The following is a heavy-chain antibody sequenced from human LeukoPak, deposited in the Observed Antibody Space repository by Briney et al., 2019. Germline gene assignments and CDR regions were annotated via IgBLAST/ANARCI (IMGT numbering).Heavy chain of an antibody. J-gene: IGHJ3*02. CDR2: IYYSGST. CDR1: GGSISSGDYY. D-gene: IGHD5-12*01. CDR3: ARDKVGGYGPLDAFDI. Sequence: PSQTLSLTYTVSGGSISSGDYYWSWIRQPPGKGLEWIGYIYYSGSTYYNPSLKSRVTISVDTSKNQFSLKLSSVTAADTAVYYCARDKVGGYGPLDAFDIWGQGTMVTVSS. V-gene: IGHV4-30-4*08.